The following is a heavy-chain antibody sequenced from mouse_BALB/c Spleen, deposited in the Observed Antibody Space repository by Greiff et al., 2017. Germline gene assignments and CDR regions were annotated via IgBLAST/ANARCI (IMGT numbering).Heavy chain of an antibody. J-gene: IGHJ4*01. D-gene: IGHD2-10*02. CDR2: IWAGGST. CDR3: ARGEYGNQDY. CDR1: GFSLTSYG. V-gene: IGHV2-9*02. Sequence: VQVVESGPGLVAPSQSLSITCTVSGFSLTSYGVHWVRQPPGKGLEWLGVIWAGGSTNYNSALMSRLSISKDNSKSQVFLKMNSLQTDDTAMYYCARGEYGNQDYWGQGTSVTVSS.